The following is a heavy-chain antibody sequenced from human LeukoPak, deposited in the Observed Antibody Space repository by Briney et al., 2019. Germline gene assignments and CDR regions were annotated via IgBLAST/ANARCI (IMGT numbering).Heavy chain of an antibody. CDR2: IYHSGST. J-gene: IGHJ3*02. V-gene: IGHV4-38-2*02. D-gene: IGHD3-16*01. Sequence: SETLSLTCIVSRYSISRGYYWGWIRQPPGKGLEWIGSIYHSGSTYYSPSLKSRVTISVDKSKNQFSLRLSFVTAADTAVCYCARDNKYDYVWGSSVDAFDIWGQGTMVTVSS. CDR3: ARDNKYDYVWGSSVDAFDI. CDR1: RYSISRGYY.